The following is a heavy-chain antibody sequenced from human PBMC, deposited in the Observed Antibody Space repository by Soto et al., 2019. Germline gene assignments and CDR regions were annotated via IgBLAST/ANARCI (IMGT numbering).Heavy chain of an antibody. D-gene: IGHD2-15*01. J-gene: IGHJ4*02. V-gene: IGHV3-7*01. CDR3: ARAIAGGFDFDY. CDR2: MKEDGSET. CDR1: GFTFSSNG. Sequence: EVQLVESGGGLVQPGGSLRLSCAVSGFTFSSNGFGWVRRAPGKGLEWVARMKEDGSETYYVDSAKGRFNISRDNAKNSLFLQMNSLRAEDTAVYYCARAIAGGFDFDYWGQGTLVTVAS.